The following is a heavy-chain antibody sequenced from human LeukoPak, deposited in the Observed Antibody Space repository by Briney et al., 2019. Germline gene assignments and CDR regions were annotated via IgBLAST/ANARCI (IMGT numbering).Heavy chain of an antibody. Sequence: SVKVSCKASGYTFTGYYMDWVRQAPGQGLEWIGWINPNSGGTNYAQKFQGRVTMTRDTSISTAYMELSRLRSDDTAVYYCARDHGYCSSTSCYSWFDPWGQGTLVTVSS. CDR2: INPNSGGT. D-gene: IGHD2-2*01. CDR1: GYTFTGYY. V-gene: IGHV1-2*02. J-gene: IGHJ5*02. CDR3: ARDHGYCSSTSCYSWFDP.